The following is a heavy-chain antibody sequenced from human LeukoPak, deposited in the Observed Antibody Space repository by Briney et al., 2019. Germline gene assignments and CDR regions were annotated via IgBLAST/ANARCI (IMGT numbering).Heavy chain of an antibody. D-gene: IGHD3-22*01. CDR2: ISSSSSYI. CDR3: SRDPTYYYDSSAYPSASGGGLDY. V-gene: IGHV3-21*01. Sequence: GGSLRLSCAASGFTFSSYSMNWVRQAPGKGLEWVSSISSSSSYIYYADSVKGRFTISRDNAKNSLYLQMNSLRAEDTAVYYCSRDPTYYYDSSAYPSASGGGLDYWGQGTLVTVSS. J-gene: IGHJ4*02. CDR1: GFTFSSYS.